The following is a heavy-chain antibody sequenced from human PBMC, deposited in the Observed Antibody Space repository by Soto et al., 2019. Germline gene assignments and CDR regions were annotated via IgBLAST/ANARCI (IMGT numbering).Heavy chain of an antibody. CDR2: IIPVFGNT. D-gene: IGHD3-10*01. CDR1: GRSFSSDG. V-gene: IGHV1-69*06. J-gene: IGHJ6*02. Sequence: QLQLVQSGPEVKKPGSSVKVSCKASGRSFSSDGVSWVRQAPGQGLEWMGGIIPVFGNTKYVQRFQGRLTITADKSTSTVYMEMRSLSSEDTAVYFCARAQYYRSGSAATSYFYFGLDVWGQGTTVIVSS. CDR3: ARAQYYRSGSAATSYFYFGLDV.